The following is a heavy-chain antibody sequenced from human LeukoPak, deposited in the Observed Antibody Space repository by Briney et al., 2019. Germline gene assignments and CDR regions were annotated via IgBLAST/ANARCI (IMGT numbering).Heavy chain of an antibody. J-gene: IGHJ1*01. CDR1: GFNLHDHA. D-gene: IGHD3-22*01. V-gene: IGHV3-9*01. CDR2: LSSNSAYR. CDR3: AQDAASSGYLWYFES. Sequence: PGGSLRLSCIASGFNLHDHAMHWVRQVPGKGLEWVSGLSSNSAYRAYADSVKGRFTISRDNAKNSLSLFMNSLRAEDTALYYCAQDAASSGYLWYFESWGQGTLVTVSS.